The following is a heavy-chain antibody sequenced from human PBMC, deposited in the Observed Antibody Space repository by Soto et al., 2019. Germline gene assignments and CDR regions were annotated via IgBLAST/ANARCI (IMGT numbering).Heavy chain of an antibody. CDR1: GGSISSYY. D-gene: IGHD3-10*01. Sequence: SETLSLTCTVSGGSISSYYWSWIRQPPGKGLEWIGYIYYSGSTNYNPSLKSRVTISVDTSKNQFSLKLSSVTAADTAVYYCARGGTMVRGVIHNWFDPWGQGTLVTVSS. V-gene: IGHV4-59*01. CDR3: ARGGTMVRGVIHNWFDP. CDR2: IYYSGST. J-gene: IGHJ5*02.